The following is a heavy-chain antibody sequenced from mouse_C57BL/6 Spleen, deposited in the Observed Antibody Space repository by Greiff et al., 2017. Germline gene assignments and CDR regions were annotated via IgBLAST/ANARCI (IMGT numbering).Heavy chain of an antibody. V-gene: IGHV8-12*01. Sequence: QVTLKESGPGILQSSQTLSLSCSFSGFSLSTSGMGVSWIRQPSGKGLEWLAHTYWDDDKRYNPSLKSRLTISKDTSRNQVFLKITSVDTADTATYYGARRMITRYFDVWGTGTTVTVSS. D-gene: IGHD2-4*01. J-gene: IGHJ1*03. CDR2: TYWDDDK. CDR3: ARRMITRYFDV. CDR1: GFSLSTSGMG.